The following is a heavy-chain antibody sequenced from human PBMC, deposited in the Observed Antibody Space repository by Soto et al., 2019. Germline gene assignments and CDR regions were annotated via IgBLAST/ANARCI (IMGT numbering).Heavy chain of an antibody. J-gene: IGHJ6*02. CDR1: GLTVGDNY. Sequence: PGGSLRLSCAASGLTVGDNYMSWVRQAPGMWLEWVSAIYYNGTTYYADSVKGRFTISRDTSKNTLSLQMNSLRAEDTAVYYCAKDMSVWSGSDYSYYYGMDVWGQAXTVTVYS. V-gene: IGHV3-53*01. D-gene: IGHD3-3*01. CDR3: AKDMSVWSGSDYSYYYGMDV. CDR2: IYYNGTT.